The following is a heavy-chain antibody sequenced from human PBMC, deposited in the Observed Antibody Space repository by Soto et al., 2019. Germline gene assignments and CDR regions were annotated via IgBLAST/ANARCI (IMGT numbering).Heavy chain of an antibody. CDR2: ISGSGGST. D-gene: IGHD6-13*01. V-gene: IGHV3-23*01. CDR1: GFTLIHYA. J-gene: IGHJ4*02. Sequence: GGALRLSCAAPGFTLIHYAVTLVRQAPGKGLEWVSTISGSGGSTYYADSVKGRFTISRDNSKNTLYLQMNSLRAEDTAVYYCAKDQGSSWYEIDYWGQGTLVTVSS. CDR3: AKDQGSSWYEIDY.